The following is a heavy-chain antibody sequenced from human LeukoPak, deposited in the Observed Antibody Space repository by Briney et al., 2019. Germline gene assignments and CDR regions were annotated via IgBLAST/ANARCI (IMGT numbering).Heavy chain of an antibody. CDR1: GGSFSGYY. CDR3: ARGLVTAAATAWYFDL. V-gene: IGHV4-34*01. J-gene: IGHJ2*01. D-gene: IGHD6-13*01. CDR2: INHSGST. Sequence: SETLSLTCAVYGGSFSGYYWSWIRQPPGKGLEWIGEINHSGSTNYNPSLKSRVTISVDTSKNQFSLKLSSVTAADTAVYYCARGLVTAAATAWYFDLWGRGTLVTVSS.